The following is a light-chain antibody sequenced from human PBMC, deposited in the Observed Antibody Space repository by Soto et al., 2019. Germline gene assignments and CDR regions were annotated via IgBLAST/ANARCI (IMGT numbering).Light chain of an antibody. J-gene: IGKJ2*01. CDR3: QQYNNWPLMYT. CDR2: KAS. CDR1: QSISSW. Sequence: DIQMTQSPSTLSASVGDRVTITCRASQSISSWLAWYQQKPGKAPKLLIYKASSLESGVPSRFSGSGSGTEFTLTISSLQPDDFATYYCQQYNNWPLMYTFGQGTKLEIK. V-gene: IGKV1-5*03.